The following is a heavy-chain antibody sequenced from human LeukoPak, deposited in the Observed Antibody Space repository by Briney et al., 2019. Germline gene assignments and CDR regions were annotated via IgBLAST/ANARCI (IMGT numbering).Heavy chain of an antibody. V-gene: IGHV4-39*01. CDR1: GGSIISTYYN. CDR3: ARLPTGYPNWFDP. J-gene: IGHJ5*02. CDR2: IYHTGTT. D-gene: IGHD3-9*01. Sequence: SETLSLTCSVSGGSIISTYYNWGWIRQPPGKGLEWIGAIYHTGTTYYNPSFESRVTISVDTSKNQFSLKLNSVTAADTAVYYCARLPTGYPNWFDPWGQGSLVTVSS.